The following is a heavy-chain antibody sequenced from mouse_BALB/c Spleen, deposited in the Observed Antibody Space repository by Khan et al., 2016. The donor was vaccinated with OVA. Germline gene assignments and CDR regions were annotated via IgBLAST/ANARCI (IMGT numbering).Heavy chain of an antibody. CDR1: GFSLSNYG. CDR3: ARAFYNGAWFAY. V-gene: IGHV2-9*02. J-gene: IGHJ3*01. CDR2: IWAGGST. Sequence: QVQLQQSGPGLVAPSQTLSITCTVSGFSLSNYGLHWVRQPPGKGLEWLGVIWAGGSTNHNSALMSRLSISKDDSKSQVFLKRNSLQTDDTAMYYCARAFYNGAWFAYWGQGTLVTVSA. D-gene: IGHD1-3*01.